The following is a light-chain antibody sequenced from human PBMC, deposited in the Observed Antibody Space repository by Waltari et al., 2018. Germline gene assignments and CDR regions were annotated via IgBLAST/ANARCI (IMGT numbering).Light chain of an antibody. Sequence: EVVLTQSPDTLSLSPGDRATLSCRASQTINSKNLAWYQQKPGQAPRLLFFGASNRATGIPDRFTGTGSGTDFSLTISRLEPEDFAVYYCQQYGASPPWTFGQGTTV. CDR3: QQYGASPPWT. CDR1: QTINSKN. J-gene: IGKJ1*01. V-gene: IGKV3-20*01. CDR2: GAS.